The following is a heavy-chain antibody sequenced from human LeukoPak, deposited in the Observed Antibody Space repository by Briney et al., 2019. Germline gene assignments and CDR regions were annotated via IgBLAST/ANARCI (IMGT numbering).Heavy chain of an antibody. CDR2: INPRGGST. V-gene: IGHV1-46*04. Sequence: ASVKVSCKASGYTFISFYVHWVRQAPGQGLEWMGMINPRGGSTTYAQNLQGRVTMTRDTSTSTVYVELSSLRSEDTAVYYCARATADSSRNLRHWGQGTLVTVSS. CDR1: GYTFISFY. D-gene: IGHD4-17*01. J-gene: IGHJ4*02. CDR3: ARATADSSRNLRH.